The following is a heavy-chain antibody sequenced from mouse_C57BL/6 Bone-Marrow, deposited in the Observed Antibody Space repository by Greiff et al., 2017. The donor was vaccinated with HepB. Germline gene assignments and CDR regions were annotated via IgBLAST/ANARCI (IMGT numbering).Heavy chain of an antibody. CDR2: IDPSDSYT. Sequence: VQLQQPGAELVMPGASVKLSCKASGYTFTSYWMHWVKQRPGQGLEWIGEIDPSDSYTNYNQKFKGKSTLSVDKSSSTAYMQLSSLTSDDSAGYYCARIPLALGSSCHLYFDVWGKGTTVTVSS. J-gene: IGHJ1*03. V-gene: IGHV1-69*01. CDR1: GYTFTSYW. CDR3: ARIPLALGSSCHLYFDV. D-gene: IGHD1-1*01.